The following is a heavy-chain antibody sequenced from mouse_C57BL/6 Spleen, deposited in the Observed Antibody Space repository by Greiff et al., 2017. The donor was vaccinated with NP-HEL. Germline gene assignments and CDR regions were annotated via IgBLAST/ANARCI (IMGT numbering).Heavy chain of an antibody. J-gene: IGHJ1*03. CDR3: ARSPYGNHWYFDV. D-gene: IGHD2-1*01. CDR1: GYTFTSYT. V-gene: IGHV1-4*01. CDR2: INPSSGYT. Sequence: VQLQQSGAELARPGASVKMSCKASGYTFTSYTMHWVKQRPGQGLEWIGYINPSSGYTKYNQKFKDKATLTADKSSSTAYMQLSSLTSEDSAVYYCARSPYGNHWYFDVWGTGTTVTVSS.